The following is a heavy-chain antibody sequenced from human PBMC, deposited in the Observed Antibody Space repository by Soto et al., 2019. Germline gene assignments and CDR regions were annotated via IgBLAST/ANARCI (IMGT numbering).Heavy chain of an antibody. CDR1: GGSISSDY. CDR2: IYYNGNT. CDR3: ARLAYISGFTFDY. Sequence: PSETLSLTCTVSGGSISSDYLTWIRQPPGERLEWIGYIYYNGNTNYNSSLKSRVTISIDTSKNQFSLKLNSVTAADTAVYFCARLAYISGFTFDYWGRGTLVTVSS. D-gene: IGHD5-18*01. V-gene: IGHV4-59*01. J-gene: IGHJ4*02.